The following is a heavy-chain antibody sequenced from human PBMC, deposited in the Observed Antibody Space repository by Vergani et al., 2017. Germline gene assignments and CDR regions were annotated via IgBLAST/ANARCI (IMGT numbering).Heavy chain of an antibody. D-gene: IGHD3-16*01. Sequence: QVQLVESGGGVVQRGGSLRLSCATSGFTLSNYDMQWIRQGPGKGLEFVAFIQFDGSNQYYADSVKGRFTLSRYFSKNMLYLQMNSLRTDDTATYYCAKHFRGWGIDYWGQGTQVIVSS. J-gene: IGHJ4*02. CDR3: AKHFRGWGIDY. CDR1: GFTLSNYD. V-gene: IGHV3-30*02. CDR2: IQFDGSNQ.